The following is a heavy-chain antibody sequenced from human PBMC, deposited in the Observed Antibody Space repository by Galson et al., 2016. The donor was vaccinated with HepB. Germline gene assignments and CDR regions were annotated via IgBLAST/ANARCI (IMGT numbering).Heavy chain of an antibody. Sequence: ETLSLTCTVSRGSISGYYWSWIRQPPGKGLEWVAYVQYTGVTNYNPSLKSRATISVDTSKNEFSLRVTSVTAADTAVYFCVRDLGIKGGFGPWGQGTLVTVSS. CDR3: VRDLGIKGGFGP. CDR2: VQYTGVT. CDR1: RGSISGYY. J-gene: IGHJ5*02. V-gene: IGHV4-59*01. D-gene: IGHD1-26*01.